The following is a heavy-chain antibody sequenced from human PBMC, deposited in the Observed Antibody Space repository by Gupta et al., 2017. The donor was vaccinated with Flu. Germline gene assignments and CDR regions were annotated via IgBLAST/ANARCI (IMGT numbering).Heavy chain of an antibody. Sequence: KGLDWVSYISSSGSTIYYADSVKGRFPISRDNAKNSLYLQINSLRAEGTAVYYCARVGRGSGSYYHHDYFDYWGQGTLVTVSS. J-gene: IGHJ4*02. CDR3: ARVGRGSGSYYHHDYFDY. D-gene: IGHD3-10*01. CDR2: ISSSGSTI. V-gene: IGHV3-48*03.